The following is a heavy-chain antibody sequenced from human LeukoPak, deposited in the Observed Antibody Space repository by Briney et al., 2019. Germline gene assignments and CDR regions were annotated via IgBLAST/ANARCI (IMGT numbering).Heavy chain of an antibody. J-gene: IGHJ5*02. V-gene: IGHV3-23*01. D-gene: IGHD4-17*01. Sequence: GGSLRLSCAASGFTFSSFAMTWVRQAPGKGLEWVSSITGGHYPTYNTDSVKGRFTISRDNSKNTLYLQMDSLRADDTAVYYCTKDPNGDYVGAFDPWGQGTLVTVSS. CDR2: ITGGHYPT. CDR1: GFTFSSFA. CDR3: TKDPNGDYVGAFDP.